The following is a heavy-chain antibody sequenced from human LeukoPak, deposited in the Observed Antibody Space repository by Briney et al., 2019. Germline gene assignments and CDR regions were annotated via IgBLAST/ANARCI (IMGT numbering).Heavy chain of an antibody. CDR3: ARDPYYYDSSGYYYQQPYYYYGMDV. V-gene: IGHV1-69*13. CDR2: IIPIFGTA. Sequence: SVKVSCKASGGTFSSYAISWVRQAPGQGLEWVGGIIPIFGTANYAQKFQGRVTITADESTSTAYMELSSLRSEDTAVYYCARDPYYYDSSGYYYQQPYYYYGMDVWGQGTTVTVSS. D-gene: IGHD3-22*01. CDR1: GGTFSSYA. J-gene: IGHJ6*02.